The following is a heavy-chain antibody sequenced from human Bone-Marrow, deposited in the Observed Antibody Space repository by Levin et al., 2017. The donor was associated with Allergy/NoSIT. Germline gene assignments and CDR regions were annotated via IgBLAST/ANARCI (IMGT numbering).Heavy chain of an antibody. CDR1: GYTFTSYY. J-gene: IGHJ3*02. D-gene: IGHD3-22*01. CDR2: INPSGGTS. Sequence: GASVKVSCKASGYTFTSYYLHWVRQAPGQGLEWMGKINPSGGTSAYAQQFQGRVTMTRDTSTSTVYMELSSLRSEDRAIYYCARATYYDSSGYSFTDAFDIWGQGTMLTVSS. CDR3: ARATYYDSSGYSFTDAFDI. V-gene: IGHV1-46*01.